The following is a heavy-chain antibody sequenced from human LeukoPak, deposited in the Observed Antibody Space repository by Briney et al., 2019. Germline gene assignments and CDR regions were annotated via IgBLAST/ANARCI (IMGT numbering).Heavy chain of an antibody. CDR3: ARDPGLTSYYYYMDV. D-gene: IGHD3-10*01. Sequence: GASVKVSCKASGGTFSSYAISWVRQAPGQGLEWMGILNPSSGSTTYAQKFQGRVTMTRDTSTSTVYMELSSLRSEDTAVYYCARDPGLTSYYYYMDVWGKGTTVTVSS. V-gene: IGHV1-46*01. CDR2: LNPSSGST. CDR1: GGTFSSYA. J-gene: IGHJ6*03.